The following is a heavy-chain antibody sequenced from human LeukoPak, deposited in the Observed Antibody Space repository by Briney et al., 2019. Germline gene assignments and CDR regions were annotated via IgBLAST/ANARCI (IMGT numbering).Heavy chain of an antibody. CDR1: GFTFSSYG. D-gene: IGHD2-8*01. CDR3: AKRGCSYGVCYYFDS. J-gene: IGHJ4*02. V-gene: IGHV3-30*18. Sequence: GGSLRLSCAASGFTFSSYGMHWVRQAPGKGLEWVAVISYDGSNKYYADSVKGRFTISRDNSKNTLYLQMNSLRAEDTALYYCAKRGCSYGVCYYFDSWGQGTLVTVSS. CDR2: ISYDGSNK.